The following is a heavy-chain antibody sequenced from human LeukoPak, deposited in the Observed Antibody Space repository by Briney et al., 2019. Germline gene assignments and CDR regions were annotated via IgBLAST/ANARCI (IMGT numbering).Heavy chain of an antibody. V-gene: IGHV3-49*04. CDR1: GFTFGDYA. J-gene: IGHJ3*02. Sequence: PGRSLRLSCTASGFTFGDYAMSWVRQAPGKGLEWVGFISSKAYGGTTEYAASVKGRFTISRDDCKSIAYLQMNSLKTEDTAVYYWGCGYGYGTDAFDIWGQRTMVTVSS. D-gene: IGHD5-18*01. CDR2: ISSKAYGGTT. CDR3: GCGYGYGTDAFDI.